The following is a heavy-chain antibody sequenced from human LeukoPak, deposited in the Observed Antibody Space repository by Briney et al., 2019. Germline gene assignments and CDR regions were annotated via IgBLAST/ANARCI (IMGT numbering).Heavy chain of an antibody. CDR3: ARALGSGYPTYYYYYMDV. CDR1: GFTVSNNY. V-gene: IGHV3-53*01. Sequence: GGSLRLSCAASGFTVSNNYMSWVRQAPGKGLEGVSVLYSGGITYYADSVKGRFTISRDNSKNTLFLQMNSLRAEDTPVYHWARALGSGYPTYYYYYMDVWGKGTTVTVSS. D-gene: IGHD3-22*01. J-gene: IGHJ6*03. CDR2: LYSGGIT.